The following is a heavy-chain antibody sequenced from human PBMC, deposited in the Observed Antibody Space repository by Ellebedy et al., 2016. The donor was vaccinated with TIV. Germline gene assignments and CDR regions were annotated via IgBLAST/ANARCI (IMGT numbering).Heavy chain of an antibody. CDR1: GGSISYYD. J-gene: IGHJ4*02. Sequence: MPSETLSLTCSVSGGSISYYDWSWIRQSAGKGLEWIGRIYTSGTTKYNPSLKSRVTMSVDTSKNQVSLKLSSVTAADTAVYYCAMGVDGFFDHWGQGALVTVSS. CDR3: AMGVDGFFDH. D-gene: IGHD3-10*01. CDR2: IYTSGTT. V-gene: IGHV4-4*07.